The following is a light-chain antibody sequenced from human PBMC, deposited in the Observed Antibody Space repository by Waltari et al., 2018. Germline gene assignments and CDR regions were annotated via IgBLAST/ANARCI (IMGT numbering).Light chain of an antibody. CDR1: QSVDTH. V-gene: IGKV3-11*01. CDR2: DAS. CDR3: QQRSSWTPHT. Sequence: EIVLTQSPATLSLSPGETVTLSCRASQSVDTHLAWYQQKPGQAPRLLIYDASNRATGIPDRFRGSGSGTDFTLTISSLETADFAIYYCQQRSSWTPHTFGQGARLEIK. J-gene: IGKJ2*01.